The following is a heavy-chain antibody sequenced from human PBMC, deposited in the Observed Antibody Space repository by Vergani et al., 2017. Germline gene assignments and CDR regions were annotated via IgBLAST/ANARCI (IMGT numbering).Heavy chain of an antibody. J-gene: IGHJ4*02. V-gene: IGHV3-48*01. CDR2: ISSSSSTI. Sequence: EVQLVESGGGLVQPGGSLRLSCAASGFTFSSYSMNWVRQAPGKGLEWVSYISSSSSTIYYADSVKGRFTISRDNAKNSLYLQMNSLRAEDTAVYYCARDLGPYTAIAKYWGQGTLVTVSS. CDR3: ARDLGPYTAIAKY. D-gene: IGHD5-18*01. CDR1: GFTFSSYS.